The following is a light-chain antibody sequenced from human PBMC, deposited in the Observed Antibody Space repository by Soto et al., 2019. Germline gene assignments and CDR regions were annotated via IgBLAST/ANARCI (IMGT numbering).Light chain of an antibody. Sequence: DIQMTQSPSSLSASLGDRVTITCRASQGIRNGLGWYQQKPGKAPKRLIYAASTLQSGVSSRFSGSGSGTEFTLTISSLQPEDFATYYCLQHNNYPLTFGGGTKVDIK. CDR1: QGIRNG. CDR3: LQHNNYPLT. CDR2: AAS. V-gene: IGKV1-17*01. J-gene: IGKJ4*01.